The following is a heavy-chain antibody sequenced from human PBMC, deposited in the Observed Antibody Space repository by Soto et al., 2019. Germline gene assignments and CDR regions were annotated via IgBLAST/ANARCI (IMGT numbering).Heavy chain of an antibody. CDR3: ARGGCMVRGVPYYSHVRDV. CDR1: GGSISSYY. Sequence: SETLSLTCTVSGGSISSYYWSWIRQPPGKGLEWIGYIYYSGSTNYNPSLKSRVTISVDTSKNQFSLKLSSVTAADTAVDYCARGGCMVRGVPYYSHVRDVWGKGPTVTVPS. V-gene: IGHV4-59*01. CDR2: IYYSGST. D-gene: IGHD3-10*01. J-gene: IGHJ6*04.